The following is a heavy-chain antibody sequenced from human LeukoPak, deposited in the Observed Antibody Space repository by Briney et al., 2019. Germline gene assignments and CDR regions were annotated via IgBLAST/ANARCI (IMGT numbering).Heavy chain of an antibody. J-gene: IGHJ4*02. CDR1: GFTFSSYS. CDR2: ISSSSSYI. Sequence: PGGSLRLSCAASGFTFSSYSMNWVRQAPGKGLEWVSSISSSSSYIYYADSVKGRFTISRDNSKNTLYLQMNSLRAEDTAVYYCAKDQSATLFGYWGQGTLVTVSS. V-gene: IGHV3-21*01. CDR3: AKDQSATLFGY.